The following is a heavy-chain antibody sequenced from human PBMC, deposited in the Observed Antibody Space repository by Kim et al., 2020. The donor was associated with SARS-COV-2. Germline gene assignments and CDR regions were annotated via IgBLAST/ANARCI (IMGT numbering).Heavy chain of an antibody. V-gene: IGHV3-23*01. CDR3: AKSAFLSASGNPRDRYSDY. J-gene: IGHJ4*02. D-gene: IGHD3-10*01. Sequence: GGSLRLSCVVSGFSFSDYVMGWVRQAPGKGLEWVSTMSASGDRTHYADSVNGRFTISRDNSRNTLYLQMSSLRVEDTAIYYCAKSAFLSASGNPRDRYSDYWGQGTLVTVSS. CDR1: GFSFSDYV. CDR2: MSASGDRT.